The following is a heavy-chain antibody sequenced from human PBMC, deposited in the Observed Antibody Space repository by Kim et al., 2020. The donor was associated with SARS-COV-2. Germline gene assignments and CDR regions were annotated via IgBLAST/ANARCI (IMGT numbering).Heavy chain of an antibody. CDR1: GGSFSGYY. CDR3: ARGPYSSSWNDY. J-gene: IGHJ4*02. CDR2: INHSGST. V-gene: IGHV4-34*01. D-gene: IGHD6-13*01. Sequence: SETLSLTCAVYGGSFSGYYWSWIRQPPGKGLEWIGEINHSGSTNYNPSLKSRVTISVDTSKNQFSLKLSSVTAADTAVYYCARGPYSSSWNDYWGQGTL.